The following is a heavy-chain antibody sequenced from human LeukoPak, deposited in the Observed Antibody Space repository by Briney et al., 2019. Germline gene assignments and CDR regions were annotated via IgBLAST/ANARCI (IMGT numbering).Heavy chain of an antibody. CDR3: ARERGSSSSGDAFDI. Sequence: PGGSLRLSCAASGFTFSSYSMNWVRQAPGKGLEWVSSISSSSSYIYYADSVKGRFTISRDNSKNTLYLQMNSLRAEDTAVYYCARERGSSSSGDAFDIWGQGTMVTVSS. CDR1: GFTFSSYS. V-gene: IGHV3-21*04. D-gene: IGHD6-6*01. J-gene: IGHJ3*02. CDR2: ISSSSSYI.